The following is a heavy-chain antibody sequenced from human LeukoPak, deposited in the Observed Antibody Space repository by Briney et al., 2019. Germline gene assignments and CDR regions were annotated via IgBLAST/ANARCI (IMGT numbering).Heavy chain of an antibody. D-gene: IGHD3-10*01. CDR3: ARVMSEDYYGSGSYYELDY. CDR1: GFTFSSYA. Sequence: PGGSLRLSCAASGFTFSSYAMSWVRQAPGKGLEWVSAISGRGARTFYADSVKGRFTISRDNSKDTMDLQMNSLRVEDTAVYYCARVMSEDYYGSGSYYELDYWGQGTLVTVPS. CDR2: ISGRGART. V-gene: IGHV3-23*01. J-gene: IGHJ4*02.